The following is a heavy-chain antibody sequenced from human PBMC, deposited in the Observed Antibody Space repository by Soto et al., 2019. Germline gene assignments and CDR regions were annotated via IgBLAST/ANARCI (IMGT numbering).Heavy chain of an antibody. CDR3: AREGEGSGWYYYGMDV. CDR2: IIPIFGTA. Sequence: QVQLVQSGAEVKKPGSSVKVSCKASGGTFSSYAISWVRQAPGQGLEWMGGIIPIFGTANYAQKFQGRVTITADETTSTAYMELSSLRSEDTGVYYCAREGEGSGWYYYGMDVWGQGTTVTVSS. V-gene: IGHV1-69*01. D-gene: IGHD6-19*01. CDR1: GGTFSSYA. J-gene: IGHJ6*02.